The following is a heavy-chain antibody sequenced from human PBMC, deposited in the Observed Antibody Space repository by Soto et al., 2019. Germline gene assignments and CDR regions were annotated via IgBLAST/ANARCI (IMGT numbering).Heavy chain of an antibody. V-gene: IGHV3-7*05. CDR3: ARVLLWFGFSYYFDY. CDR1: GFTFSSYW. D-gene: IGHD3-10*01. J-gene: IGHJ4*02. CDR2: IKQDGSEK. Sequence: GGPLRLSCAASGFTFSSYWMSWVRQAPGKGLEWVANIKQDGSEKYYVDSVKGRFTISRDNAKNSLYLQMNSLRAEDTAVYYCARVLLWFGFSYYFDYWGQGTLVTVSS.